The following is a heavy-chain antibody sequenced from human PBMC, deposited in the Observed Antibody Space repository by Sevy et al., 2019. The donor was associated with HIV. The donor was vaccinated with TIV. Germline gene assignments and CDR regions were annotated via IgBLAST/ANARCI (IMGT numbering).Heavy chain of an antibody. Sequence: GGSLRLSCAASESTFNGFDIHWVRQAPGKGLEWVSGIGTAHNTYYPASVKGRFTISRENVKNSAFLQMNSLRAGDTGLYLCGTGRGGAAFFFEYWGQGILVTVSS. D-gene: IGHD2-15*01. CDR1: ESTFNGFD. V-gene: IGHV3-13*04. CDR2: IGTAHNT. CDR3: GTGRGGAAFFFEY. J-gene: IGHJ4*02.